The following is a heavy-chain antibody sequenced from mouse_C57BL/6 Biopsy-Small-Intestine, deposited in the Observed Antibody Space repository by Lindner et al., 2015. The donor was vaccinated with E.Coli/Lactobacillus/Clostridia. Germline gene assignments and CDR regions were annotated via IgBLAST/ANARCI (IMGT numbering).Heavy chain of an antibody. CDR2: IYPGSGNT. Sequence: VQLQESGPELVKPGASVKISCKASGYSFTSYYIHWVKQRPGQGLEWVGWIYPGSGNTKYNEKFKGKATLTVDQSSSTAYMQLNSLTSEDSAVYYCAREGYGSSYWFFDVWGTGTTVTVSS. CDR3: AREGYGSSYWFFDV. J-gene: IGHJ1*03. V-gene: IGHV1-66*01. D-gene: IGHD1-1*01. CDR1: GYSFTSYY.